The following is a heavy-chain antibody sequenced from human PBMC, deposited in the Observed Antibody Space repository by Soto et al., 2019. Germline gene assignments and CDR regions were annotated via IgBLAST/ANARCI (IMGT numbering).Heavy chain of an antibody. CDR2: INHSGRT. J-gene: IGHJ6*02. CDR3: ARSEGNSRAPETYYLFSGMDF. D-gene: IGHD6-13*01. CDR1: GGSFSGYY. Sequence: QVQLQQWSAGLLKPSETLSLTCAVYGGSFSGYYWSWIRQPPGKGLEWIGTINHSGRTNYNPSLKVLVTISVDRSRNQFYRKLSSGTAAATDVYYCARSEGNSRAPETYYLFSGMDFLGQGTTVPGSS. V-gene: IGHV4-34*01.